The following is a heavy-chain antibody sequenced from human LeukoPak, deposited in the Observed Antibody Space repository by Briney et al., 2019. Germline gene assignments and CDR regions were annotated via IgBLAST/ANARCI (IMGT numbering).Heavy chain of an antibody. CDR3: ARKVSSGWVTGWFDP. D-gene: IGHD6-19*01. Sequence: ASVKVSCKTSGYTFSSYGITWVRQAPGQGLEWVGWIRGDNGDTNYAQKLQGRVTMTTDTSTSTAYMELRSLRSDDTAVYYCARKVSSGWVTGWFDPWGQGTLVTVSS. J-gene: IGHJ5*02. V-gene: IGHV1-18*01. CDR1: GYTFSSYG. CDR2: IRGDNGDT.